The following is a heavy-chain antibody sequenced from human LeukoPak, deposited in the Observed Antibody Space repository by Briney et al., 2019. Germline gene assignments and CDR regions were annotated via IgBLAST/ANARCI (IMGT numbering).Heavy chain of an antibody. D-gene: IGHD2-2*01. CDR2: IYPGDSDT. CDR1: GYSFTSYW. Sequence: PGESLKISCKGSGYSFTSYWIGWVRQMPGKGLEWMGIIYPGDSDTRYSPSFQGQVTISADKSISTAYLQWSSLKASDTAMYYCARYLSGGGLTHSTARAQPANDYWGQGTLVTVSS. CDR3: ARYLSGGGLTHSTARAQPANDY. V-gene: IGHV5-51*01. J-gene: IGHJ4*02.